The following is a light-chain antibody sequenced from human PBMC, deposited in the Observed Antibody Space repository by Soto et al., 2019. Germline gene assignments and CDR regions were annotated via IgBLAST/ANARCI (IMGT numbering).Light chain of an antibody. Sequence: EIVLTQSPGTLSLSPGERATLSCRASQSVSKNYLAWYQQKPGQAPRLLIYGASSRATGIPDRFSGSGSGTDFTLTISRLEPEDFAVYYCQQYGSSGTFGQGTKVEIK. V-gene: IGKV3-20*01. J-gene: IGKJ1*01. CDR2: GAS. CDR1: QSVSKNY. CDR3: QQYGSSGT.